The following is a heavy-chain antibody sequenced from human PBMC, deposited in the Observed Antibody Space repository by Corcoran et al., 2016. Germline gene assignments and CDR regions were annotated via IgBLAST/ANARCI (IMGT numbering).Heavy chain of an antibody. D-gene: IGHD6-19*01. CDR3: ARAPRYTSGWPDAFDI. V-gene: IGHV2-70*04. J-gene: IGHJ3*02. Sequence: QVTLKESGPALVKPTQTLTLTCTFSGFSLTTSGMRVSWIRQPPGKALEWLAHIDWNDDKFYSTSLKTRLTISKDTSKNQVILTMTNMDPVDTATYYCARAPRYTSGWPDAFDIWGQGTMVTVSS. CDR2: IDWNDDK. CDR1: GFSLTTSGMR.